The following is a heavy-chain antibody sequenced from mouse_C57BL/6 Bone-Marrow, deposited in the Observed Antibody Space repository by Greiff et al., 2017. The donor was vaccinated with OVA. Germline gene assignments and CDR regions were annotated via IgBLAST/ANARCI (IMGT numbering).Heavy chain of an antibody. CDR2: IDPSDSYT. J-gene: IGHJ1*03. V-gene: IGHV1-50*01. D-gene: IGHD1-1*01. Sequence: QVQLQQPGAELVKPGASVKLSCKASGYTFTSYWMQWVKQRPGQGLEWIGEIDPSDSYTNYNQKFKGKATLTVDTSSSTAYMQLSSLTSEDSAVYYCARWVNYYGSRDWYFDVWGTGTTVTVSS. CDR1: GYTFTSYW. CDR3: ARWVNYYGSRDWYFDV.